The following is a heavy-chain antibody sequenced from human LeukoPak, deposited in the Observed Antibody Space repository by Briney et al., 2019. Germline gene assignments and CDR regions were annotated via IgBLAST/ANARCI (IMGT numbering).Heavy chain of an antibody. J-gene: IGHJ6*04. V-gene: IGHV3-66*02. D-gene: IGHD3-22*01. CDR1: GFTVSSNY. Sequence: GGSLRLSCAASGFTVSSNYMSWVRQAPGKGLEWVSVIYSGGSTYYADPVKGRFTISRDNSKNTLYLQMNSLRAEDTAVYYCARDGGDSSGYYLAGTMDVWGKGTTVTVSS. CDR3: ARDGGDSSGYYLAGTMDV. CDR2: IYSGGST.